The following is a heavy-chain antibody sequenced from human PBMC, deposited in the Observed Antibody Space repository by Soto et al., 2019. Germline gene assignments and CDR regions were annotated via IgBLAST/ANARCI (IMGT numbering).Heavy chain of an antibody. Sequence: EVQQLESGGGLVQPGGSLRLSCAASGFTFSNYAMSWLRQAPGKGLEWVSAISSGGGNTYYADSVKGRFTISRDNSKSTLYLQMNSLRAEDTALYYCAKRGGWGQGTLVTVSS. D-gene: IGHD3-16*01. J-gene: IGHJ4*02. V-gene: IGHV3-23*01. CDR2: ISSGGGNT. CDR3: AKRGG. CDR1: GFTFSNYA.